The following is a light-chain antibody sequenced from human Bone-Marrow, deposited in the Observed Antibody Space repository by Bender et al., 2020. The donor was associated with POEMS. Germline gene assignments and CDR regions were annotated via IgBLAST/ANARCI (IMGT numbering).Light chain of an antibody. CDR1: SSNIGNHG. V-gene: IGLV1-47*02. CDR2: SNN. J-gene: IGLJ3*02. Sequence: QSVVTQPPSLSEAPRQRVTISCSGSSSNIGNHGVNWYQQLPGTAPKLLLYSNNQRPSGVPDRFSGSKSGTSASVAISGLRSEDEADYYCAAWDDSLSGRVFGGGTKLTVL. CDR3: AAWDDSLSGRV.